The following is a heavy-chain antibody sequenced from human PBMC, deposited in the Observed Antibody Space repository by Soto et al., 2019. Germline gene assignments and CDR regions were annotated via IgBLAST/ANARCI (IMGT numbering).Heavy chain of an antibody. J-gene: IGHJ3*02. V-gene: IGHV3-15*01. D-gene: IGHD1-26*01. CDR1: GFTFSNAW. CDR2: IKSKTDGGTT. CDR3: NTGIMQWELLSPDDAFDI. Sequence: GGSLRLSCAASGFTFSNAWMSWVRQAPGKGLEWVGRIKSKTDGGTTDYAAPVKGRFTISRDDSKNTLYLQMNSLKTEDTAVYYCNTGIMQWELLSPDDAFDIWGQGTMVTVS.